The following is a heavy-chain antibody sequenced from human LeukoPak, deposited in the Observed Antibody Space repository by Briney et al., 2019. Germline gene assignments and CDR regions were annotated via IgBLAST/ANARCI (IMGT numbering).Heavy chain of an antibody. J-gene: IGHJ4*02. D-gene: IGHD2-15*01. V-gene: IGHV4-34*01. CDR1: GRSFSGYY. Sequence: SETLSLTCAVYGRSFSGYYWSWIRQPPGKGLEWIGEINHSGSTNYNPSLKSRVTISVDTSKNQFSLKLSSVTAADTAVYYCARRVGYCSGGSCYWGYYFDYWGQGTLVTVSS. CDR2: INHSGST. CDR3: ARRVGYCSGGSCYWGYYFDY.